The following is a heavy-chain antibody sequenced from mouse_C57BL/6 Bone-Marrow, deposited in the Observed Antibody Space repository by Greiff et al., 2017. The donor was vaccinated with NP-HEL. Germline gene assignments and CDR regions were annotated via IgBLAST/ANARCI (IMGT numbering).Heavy chain of an antibody. CDR3: ARWDGSRNYRWYFDV. Sequence: VQLQQSGAELAKPGASVKLSCKASGYTFTSYWMHWVKQRPGQGLEWIGYINPSSGYPKYNQKFKSKATLTAAQSSSTAYMQLSSLTYEDSAVYYCARWDGSRNYRWYFDVWGTGTTVTVSS. V-gene: IGHV1-7*01. J-gene: IGHJ1*03. CDR1: GYTFTSYW. CDR2: INPSSGYP. D-gene: IGHD2-1*01.